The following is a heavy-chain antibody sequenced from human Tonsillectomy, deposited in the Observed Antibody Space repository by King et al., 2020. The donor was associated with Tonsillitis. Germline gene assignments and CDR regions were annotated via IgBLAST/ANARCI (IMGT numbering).Heavy chain of an antibody. Sequence: VQLVESGGGVVQPGGSLRLSCAASGFTFSSYGMHWVRQAPGKGLEWVAFIRYDGSNKYYADSVKGRFTISRDNSKNTLYLQMNSLGAEDTAVYYCAKEGHYENNWFDPWGQGTLVTVSS. J-gene: IGHJ5*02. V-gene: IGHV3-30*02. D-gene: IGHD3-3*01. CDR2: IRYDGSNK. CDR1: GFTFSSYG. CDR3: AKEGHYENNWFDP.